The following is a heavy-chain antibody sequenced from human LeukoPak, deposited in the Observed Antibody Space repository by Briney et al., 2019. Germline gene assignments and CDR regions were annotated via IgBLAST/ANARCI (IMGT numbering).Heavy chain of an antibody. J-gene: IGHJ4*02. Sequence: GGSLRLSCAASGFTFSTYAMSWVRQAPGKGLEWVSTIIGSGGSTYYADSVKGRFTTSRDNSENTLYLQMNSLRAEDTAVYYCAKRPLHGSGSFYTFEYWGQGTLVTVSS. CDR2: IIGSGGST. D-gene: IGHD3-10*01. CDR1: GFTFSTYA. V-gene: IGHV3-23*01. CDR3: AKRPLHGSGSFYTFEY.